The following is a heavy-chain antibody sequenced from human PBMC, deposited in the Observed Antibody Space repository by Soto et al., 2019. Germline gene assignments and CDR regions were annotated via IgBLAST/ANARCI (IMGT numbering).Heavy chain of an antibody. CDR1: GGSISSAGYY. V-gene: IGHV4-31*03. Sequence: QVQLQESGPGLVKPSQTLSLTCTVSGGSISSAGYYWSWIRQHPGKGLEWIGYIYYSGSTYYNPSLKSRVTISVDTSKNQFSLKLSSVTAADTAVYYCARGTWNDGVYFDDWGQGTLVTVSS. CDR3: ARGTWNDGVYFDD. J-gene: IGHJ4*02. D-gene: IGHD1-1*01. CDR2: IYYSGST.